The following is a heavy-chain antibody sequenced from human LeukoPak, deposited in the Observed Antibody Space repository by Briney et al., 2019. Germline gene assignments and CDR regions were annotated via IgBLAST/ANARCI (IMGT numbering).Heavy chain of an antibody. J-gene: IGHJ6*02. CDR2: ISYDGSNK. Sequence: GGSLRLSCAASGITFSSYAMHWVRQAPGKGLEWVAVISYDGSNKYYADSVKGRFTISRDNSKNTLYLQMNSLRAEDTAVYYCAREYKYYDILTGYWSLYYYYGMDVWGQGTTVTVSS. CDR3: AREYKYYDILTGYWSLYYYYGMDV. CDR1: GITFSSYA. V-gene: IGHV3-30*04. D-gene: IGHD3-9*01.